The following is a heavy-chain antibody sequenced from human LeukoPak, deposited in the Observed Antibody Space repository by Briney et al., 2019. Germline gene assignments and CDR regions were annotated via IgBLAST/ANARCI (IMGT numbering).Heavy chain of an antibody. CDR3: ARADGYNIEY. V-gene: IGHV3-23*01. CDR1: GFTFSSYA. CDR2: ISTSGGSA. J-gene: IGHJ4*02. Sequence: GGSLRLSCPVSGFTFSSYAMSGVRQAPGRGLEWVSVISTSGGSAYHADSVKGRFTISRDNSKNTLYLQMNGLRDEDKAVYYCARADGYNIEYWGQGTLVTVSS. D-gene: IGHD5-24*01.